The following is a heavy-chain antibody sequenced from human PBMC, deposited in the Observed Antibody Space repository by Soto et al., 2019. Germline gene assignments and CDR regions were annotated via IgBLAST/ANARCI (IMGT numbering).Heavy chain of an antibody. CDR1: GFTFSSYA. CDR2: ISGSGGST. J-gene: IGHJ4*02. D-gene: IGHD6-6*01. Sequence: GGSLRLSCAASGFTFSSYAMSWVRQAPGKGLEWVSAISGSGGSTYYADSVKGRFTISRDNSKNTLYLQMNSLRAEDTAVYYCAKSGTTDSSSPEAFDYWGQGTLVTVSS. CDR3: AKSGTTDSSSPEAFDY. V-gene: IGHV3-23*01.